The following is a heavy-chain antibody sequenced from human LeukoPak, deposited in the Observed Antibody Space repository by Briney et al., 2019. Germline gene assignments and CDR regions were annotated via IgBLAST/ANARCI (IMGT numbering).Heavy chain of an antibody. J-gene: IGHJ4*02. Sequence: GGSLRLSCTTSGFTFDDFGLSWVRQAPGKGLEWVSSINWNGSITPYADSVRGQFTISRDNDKNSLYLQMKSLKVEDTALYYCTRDETGIDYWGQGTRVTVSS. CDR1: GFTFDDFG. V-gene: IGHV3-20*04. D-gene: IGHD1-1*01. CDR3: TRDETGIDY. CDR2: INWNGSIT.